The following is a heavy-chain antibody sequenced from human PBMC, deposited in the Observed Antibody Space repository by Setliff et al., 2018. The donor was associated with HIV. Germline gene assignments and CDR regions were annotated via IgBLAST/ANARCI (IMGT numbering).Heavy chain of an antibody. Sequence: SETLSLTCTVSGGSISSYYWSWIRQPPGKGLEWIGYIFYSGSTNYNPSLKSRVTISVDASKNQFSLRLSSVTAADTAVYYCARHVARFDYDTGGYYVSHFDYWGQGTQVTVSS. V-gene: IGHV4-59*01. D-gene: IGHD3-22*01. CDR3: ARHVARFDYDTGGYYVSHFDY. CDR1: GGSISSYY. J-gene: IGHJ4*02. CDR2: IFYSGST.